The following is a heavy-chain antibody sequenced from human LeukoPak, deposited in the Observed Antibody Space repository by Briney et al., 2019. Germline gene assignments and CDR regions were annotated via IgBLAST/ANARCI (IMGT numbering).Heavy chain of an antibody. CDR1: GYSISSGYY. Sequence: SETLSLTCTVSGYSISSGYYWSWIRQPPGKGLEWIGYIYYSGSTYYNPSLKSRVTISVDTSKNQFSLKLSSVTAADTAVYYCARREGGSGRVYWGQGTLVTVSS. D-gene: IGHD3-10*01. J-gene: IGHJ4*02. V-gene: IGHV4-30-4*08. CDR2: IYYSGST. CDR3: ARREGGSGRVY.